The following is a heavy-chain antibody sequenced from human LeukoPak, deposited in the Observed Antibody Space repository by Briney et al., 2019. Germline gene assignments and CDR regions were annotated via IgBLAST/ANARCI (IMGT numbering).Heavy chain of an antibody. J-gene: IGHJ5*02. CDR2: ICYDASNK. D-gene: IGHD1-7*01. CDR3: VRGVGVSRFNYLDP. CDR1: GFTFSSFG. Sequence: GRSLTLSCAASGFTFSSFGMHWVRQAPGKGLEWVAVICYDASNKYYADSVKGRFTISRDNSKNTLYLQMNSLRDDDTAVYYCVRGVGVSRFNYLDPWGQGTLVIVHS. V-gene: IGHV3-33*01.